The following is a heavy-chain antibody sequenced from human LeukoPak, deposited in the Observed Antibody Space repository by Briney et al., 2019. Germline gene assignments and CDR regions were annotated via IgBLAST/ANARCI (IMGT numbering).Heavy chain of an antibody. V-gene: IGHV4-34*01. Sequence: SETLSLTCAVYGGSFSGYYWSWIRQPPGKGLEWIGEINHSGSTNYNPSLKSRVTISVDTSKNQFSLKLSSVTAADTAVYYCGKKRGRGSRWGGFYFWGQGTLVPV. D-gene: IGHD1-26*01. CDR3: GKKRGRGSRWGGFYF. J-gene: IGHJ4*02. CDR1: GGSFSGYY. CDR2: INHSGST.